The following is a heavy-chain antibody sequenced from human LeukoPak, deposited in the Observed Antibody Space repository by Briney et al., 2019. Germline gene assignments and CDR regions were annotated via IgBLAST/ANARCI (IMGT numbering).Heavy chain of an antibody. CDR2: TYHSGST. CDR3: ARADTAMVRGGFDY. CDR1: GYSISSGYY. Sequence: SETLSLTCTVSGYSISSGYYWGWIRQPPGKGLEWIGSTYHSGSTYYNPSLKSRVTISVDTSKNQFSLKLSSVTAADTAVYYCARADTAMVRGGFDYWGQGTLVTVSS. V-gene: IGHV4-38-2*02. D-gene: IGHD5-18*01. J-gene: IGHJ4*02.